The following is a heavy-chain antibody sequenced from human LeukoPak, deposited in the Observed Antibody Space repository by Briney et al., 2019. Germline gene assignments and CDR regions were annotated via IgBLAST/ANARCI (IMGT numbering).Heavy chain of an antibody. D-gene: IGHD2-2*03. CDR3: AKHGYCSGISCFFDF. CDR1: GSTFSSYA. Sequence: RPGGSLRLSCAASGSTFSSYAMSWVRQAPGKGLEWASGISGSGPYTFYTDSVKGRFTISRDSSKNTLYLQMNSLRAEDTALYHCAKHGYCSGISCFFDFWGQGTLVTVSS. J-gene: IGHJ4*02. V-gene: IGHV3-23*01. CDR2: ISGSGPYT.